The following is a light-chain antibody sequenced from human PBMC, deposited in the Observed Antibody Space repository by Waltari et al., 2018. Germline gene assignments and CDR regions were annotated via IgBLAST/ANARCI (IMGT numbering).Light chain of an antibody. J-gene: IGKJ1*01. CDR2: WAS. Sequence: DVVMTQSPDSLAVSLGERATINCKSSQSLLYTSNNKNYLAWYQQKPGQPPKILIYWASIRESGVPDRFSVSGSRTDFTLPISGLQAEDVASYFCLQYLHTPRTFGQGTKVEIK. CDR1: QSLLYTSNNKNY. V-gene: IGKV4-1*01. CDR3: LQYLHTPRT.